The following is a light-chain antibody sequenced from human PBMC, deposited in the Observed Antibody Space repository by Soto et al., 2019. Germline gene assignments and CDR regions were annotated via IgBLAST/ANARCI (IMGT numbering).Light chain of an antibody. V-gene: IGKV1-5*01. CDR3: QQYQSYSYT. J-gene: IGKJ2*01. CDR2: DAS. Sequence: DIQMTQSPSTLSASVGDRVTITCRASQSISSWLAWYQQKPGKAPKLLIYDASSLESGVPSRFSGSGSGTEFTLTISSLQPDDFATYYCQQYQSYSYTFGQGTKLEIK. CDR1: QSISSW.